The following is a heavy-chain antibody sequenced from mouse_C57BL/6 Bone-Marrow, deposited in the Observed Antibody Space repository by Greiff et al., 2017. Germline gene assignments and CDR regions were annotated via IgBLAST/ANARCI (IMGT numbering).Heavy chain of an antibody. CDR1: GYTFTDYY. Sequence: VQLQQSGPELVKPGASVKISCKASGYTFTDYYMNWVKQSHGKSLEWIGDINPNNGGTSYNQKFKGKATLAVDKASSTAYMELRSLTSEDSAVYYGAREGNDVCFDYWGQGTTLTVSS. J-gene: IGHJ2*01. V-gene: IGHV1-26*01. CDR2: INPNNGGT. CDR3: AREGNDVCFDY. D-gene: IGHD2-10*02.